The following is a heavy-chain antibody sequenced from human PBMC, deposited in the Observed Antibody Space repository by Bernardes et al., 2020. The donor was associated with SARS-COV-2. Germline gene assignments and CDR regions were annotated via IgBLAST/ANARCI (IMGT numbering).Heavy chain of an antibody. J-gene: IGHJ6*02. CDR3: ARQGEDFWNYGMDV. D-gene: IGHD3-3*01. CDR2: IYYSGST. CDR1: GGCISNFY. V-gene: IGHV4-59*08. Sequence: SETLSLTCTFSGGCISNFYWSWIRQPPGKGLEWIGYIYYSGSTNYNPSLKSRVTISVDTSKNQFSLKLSSVTAADTAVYYCARQGEDFWNYGMDVWGQGTTVTVSS.